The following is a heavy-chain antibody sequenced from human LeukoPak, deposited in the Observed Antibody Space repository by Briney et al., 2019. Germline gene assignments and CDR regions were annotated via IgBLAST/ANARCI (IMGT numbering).Heavy chain of an antibody. Sequence: PGGSLRLSCAASGLTFSSYEMNWVRQAPGKGLEWVSYIGSSGTTIYYADSVKGRFTISRDNAKNSLYLQMNSLRAEDTAVYYCVGDDYGDYVYWGQGTLVAVSS. CDR1: GLTFSSYE. D-gene: IGHD4-17*01. J-gene: IGHJ4*02. CDR3: VGDDYGDYVY. V-gene: IGHV3-48*03. CDR2: IGSSGTTI.